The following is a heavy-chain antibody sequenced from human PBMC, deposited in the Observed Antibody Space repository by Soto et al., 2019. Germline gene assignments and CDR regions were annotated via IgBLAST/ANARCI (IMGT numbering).Heavy chain of an antibody. CDR3: ARLGAFYQAMDS. Sequence: QVQLQESGPALVKPSETLSLSCTVSDGSLSPNYWSWIRQPPGKGLEWIGYIYYAGTTTYNPSLQSRVSISLATSKNEVSLTLTSVTAADTAVYFCARLGAFYQAMDSWGQGTLVTVSS. V-gene: IGHV4-59*08. J-gene: IGHJ1*01. CDR1: DGSLSPNY. CDR2: IYYAGTT. D-gene: IGHD2-2*01.